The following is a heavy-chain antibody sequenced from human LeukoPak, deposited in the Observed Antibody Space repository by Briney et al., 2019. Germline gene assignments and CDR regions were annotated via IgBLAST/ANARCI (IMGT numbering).Heavy chain of an antibody. D-gene: IGHD2-2*02. CDR2: INHSGST. J-gene: IGHJ5*02. CDR1: GGSFSGYY. Sequence: SETLSLTCAVYGGSFSGYYWSWIRQPPGKGLEWIGEINHSGSTNYNPSLKSRVTISVDTSKNQFSLKLSSVTAADTAVYYCARVCVVVPAAIGSGNWFDPWGQGTLVTVSS. CDR3: ARVCVVVPAAIGSGNWFDP. V-gene: IGHV4-34*01.